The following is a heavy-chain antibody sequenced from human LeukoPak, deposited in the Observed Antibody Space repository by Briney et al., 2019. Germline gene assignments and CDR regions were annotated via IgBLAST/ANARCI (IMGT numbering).Heavy chain of an antibody. CDR1: GFTFDDYA. V-gene: IGHV3-9*03. D-gene: IGHD6-13*01. CDR3: AKGGRIAAAGIDY. Sequence: GGSLRLSCAASGFTFDDYAMHWVRQAPGKGLEWVSGISWNSGSIGYADSVKGRFTISRDNAKNSLYLQMNSLRAEDMALYYCAKGGRIAAAGIDYWAQGTLVTVSS. CDR2: ISWNSGSI. J-gene: IGHJ4*02.